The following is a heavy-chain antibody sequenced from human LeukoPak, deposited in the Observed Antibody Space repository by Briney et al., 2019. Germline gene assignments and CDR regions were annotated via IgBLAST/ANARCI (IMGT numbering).Heavy chain of an antibody. CDR3: ARLGMTTVTTYNFGY. D-gene: IGHD4-17*01. V-gene: IGHV4-39*01. J-gene: IGHJ4*02. Sequence: SETLSLTCTVSGGSISSSSYCWGWIRQPPGKGLEWVGSIYYSGSTYYNPSLKSRVTISVDTSKNQFSLKLSSVTAADTAVYYCARLGMTTVTTYNFGYWGQGTLVTVSS. CDR1: GGSISSSSYC. CDR2: IYYSGST.